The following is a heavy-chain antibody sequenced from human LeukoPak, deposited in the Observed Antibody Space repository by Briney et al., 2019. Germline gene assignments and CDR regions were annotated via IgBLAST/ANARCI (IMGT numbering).Heavy chain of an antibody. CDR2: ISNSGENT. V-gene: IGHV3-23*01. CDR1: GFPFSGYA. J-gene: IGHJ4*02. D-gene: IGHD6-19*01. Sequence: PGGSLGLSCAASGFPFSGYAMSWVRQAPGKGLAWVSVISNSGENTYYADSVKGRFTISRDNSKNTVYLQMNSLRAEDTAVYYCAKVIAVAGNEIFDYWGQGTLVTVSS. CDR3: AKVIAVAGNEIFDY.